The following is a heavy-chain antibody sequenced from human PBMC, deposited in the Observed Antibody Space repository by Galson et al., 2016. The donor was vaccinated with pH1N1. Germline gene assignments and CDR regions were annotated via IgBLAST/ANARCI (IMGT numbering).Heavy chain of an antibody. Sequence: LSLTCTVSGGSISSGDYNWSWIRQPPGKGLEWIGYIYYSGSTYYNPSLKSRVTISVDTSKNQFSLKLSSVTAADTAVYYCARGAYGDYVGFFDYWGQGTLVTVSS. CDR1: GGSISSGDYN. D-gene: IGHD4-17*01. J-gene: IGHJ4*02. CDR2: IYYSGST. CDR3: ARGAYGDYVGFFDY. V-gene: IGHV4-30-4*01.